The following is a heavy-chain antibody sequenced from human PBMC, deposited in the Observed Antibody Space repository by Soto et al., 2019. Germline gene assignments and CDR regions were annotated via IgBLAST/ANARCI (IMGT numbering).Heavy chain of an antibody. CDR2: ISGSFVSK. CDR3: ASRSATVLSLTY. Sequence: GGFLRLSCAASGFTFSSYAMSWVLQAPGKGLEWVSAISGSFVSKYYDDSVQCRFTVSRDNSKNTMYLQMNGLRDEDTAVYYCASRSATVLSLTYWGPGTQVTFSS. D-gene: IGHD2-8*01. V-gene: IGHV3-23*01. CDR1: GFTFSSYA. J-gene: IGHJ4*02.